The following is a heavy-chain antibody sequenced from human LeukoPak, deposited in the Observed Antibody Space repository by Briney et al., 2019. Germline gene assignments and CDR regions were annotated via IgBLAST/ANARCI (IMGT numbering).Heavy chain of an antibody. D-gene: IGHD1-26*01. CDR3: ARQGVVGATGFDY. CDR2: IYSSGST. J-gene: IGHJ4*02. V-gene: IGHV4-39*01. CDR1: GGSINSISYY. Sequence: SETLSLTCSVSGGSINSISYYRGWIRQPPGKGLEWIGNIYSSGSTYNNPSLKSRVIISVDTSKNQFSLKLTSVTAADTAVYYCARQGVVGATGFDYWGQGTLVTVSS.